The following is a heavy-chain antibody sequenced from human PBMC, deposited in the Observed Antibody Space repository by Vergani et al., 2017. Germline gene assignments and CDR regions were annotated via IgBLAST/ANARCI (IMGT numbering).Heavy chain of an antibody. V-gene: IGHV4-59*01. CDR3: ARARIRGVTLNWFDP. J-gene: IGHJ5*02. CDR1: GGSISSYY. CDR2: IYYSGST. Sequence: QVQLQESGPGLVKPSETLSLTCTVSGGSISSYYWSWIRQPPGKGLEWIGYIYYSGSTNYNPSLKSRVTISVDTSKNQFSLKLSSVTAADTAVYYCARARIRGVTLNWFDPGRQGTLVTVSS. D-gene: IGHD3-10*01.